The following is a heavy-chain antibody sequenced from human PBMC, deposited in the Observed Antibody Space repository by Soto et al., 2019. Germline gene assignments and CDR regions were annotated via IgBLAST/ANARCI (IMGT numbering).Heavy chain of an antibody. V-gene: IGHV3-23*01. CDR2: ISGSGGST. Sequence: GGSLRLSCAASGFTFSSYAMSWVRQAPGKGLEWVSAISGSGGSTYYADSVKGRFTISRDNSKNTLYLQMNSLRAEDTAVYYCAKEGLYCTSTSCYGSGYFQNWGQGTLVTVSS. CDR3: AKEGLYCTSTSCYGSGYFQN. J-gene: IGHJ1*01. CDR1: GFTFSSYA. D-gene: IGHD2-2*01.